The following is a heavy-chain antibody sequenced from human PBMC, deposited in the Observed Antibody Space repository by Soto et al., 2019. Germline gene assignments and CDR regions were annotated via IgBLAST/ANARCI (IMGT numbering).Heavy chain of an antibody. CDR3: ARRYSSSWDNWFDP. CDR2: IYYSGST. Sequence: SATLSLTCPVSGGSISSSSYYWGWIRQPPGKGLEWIGSIYYSGSTYYNPSLESRVTISVDTSKNQFSLKLSSVTAADTAVYYCARRYSSSWDNWFDPWGQGTLVTVSS. D-gene: IGHD6-13*01. J-gene: IGHJ5*02. V-gene: IGHV4-39*01. CDR1: GGSISSSSYY.